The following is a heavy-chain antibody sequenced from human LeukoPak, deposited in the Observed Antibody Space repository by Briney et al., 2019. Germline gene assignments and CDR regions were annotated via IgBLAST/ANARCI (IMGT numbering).Heavy chain of an antibody. J-gene: IGHJ4*02. CDR3: AKDMLDSSGYYHPIFDY. D-gene: IGHD3-22*01. V-gene: IGHV3-23*01. Sequence: GGSLRLSCAASGFTFSSYAMSWVRQAPGKGLEWVSPISGSGGSTYYADSVKGRFTISRDNSKNTLYLQMNSLRAEDTAVYYCAKDMLDSSGYYHPIFDYWGQGTLVTVSS. CDR1: GFTFSSYA. CDR2: ISGSGGST.